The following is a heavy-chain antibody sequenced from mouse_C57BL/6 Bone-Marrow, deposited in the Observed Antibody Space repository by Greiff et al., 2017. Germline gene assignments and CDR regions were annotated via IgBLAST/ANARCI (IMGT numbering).Heavy chain of an antibody. CDR3: ARSDDGYPGAY. J-gene: IGHJ3*01. D-gene: IGHD2-3*01. CDR1: GYTFTNYW. V-gene: IGHV1-63*01. CDR2: IYPGGGYT. Sequence: QVQLQQSGAELVRPGTSVKMSCKASGYTFTNYWIGWAKQRPGHGLEWIGDIYPGGGYTNYNEKFKGKATPTADKSSSTAYMQFSSLTSEDSAIYYCARSDDGYPGAYWGQGTLVTVSA.